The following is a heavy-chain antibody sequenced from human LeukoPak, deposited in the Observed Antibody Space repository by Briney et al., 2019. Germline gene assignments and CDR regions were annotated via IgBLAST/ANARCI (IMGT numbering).Heavy chain of an antibody. CDR2: ISSSSSTI. Sequence: PGGSLRLSCAASGFTFSTYSMNWVRQAPGKGLEWVSYISSSSSTIYYADSVKGRFTISRDNARNTLYLQMNNLRAEDTAVYFCAKGLARFGEFEYWGQGTLVTVSS. J-gene: IGHJ4*02. CDR1: GFTFSTYS. CDR3: AKGLARFGEFEY. D-gene: IGHD3-10*01. V-gene: IGHV3-48*01.